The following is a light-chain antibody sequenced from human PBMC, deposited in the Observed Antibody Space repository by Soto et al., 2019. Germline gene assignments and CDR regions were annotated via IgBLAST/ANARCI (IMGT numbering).Light chain of an antibody. CDR1: QAVGST. J-gene: IGKJ4*01. V-gene: IGKV3-15*01. Sequence: TQSPSTLSVSLAYRVTLSCRASQAVGSTFAWYQQKPGDTPRLLIYDSSTRGSGIPGRFSGSGSGTEFTLTINRLQSEDFAVYYCQRFNTCPPTFGRGTKVDIK. CDR2: DSS. CDR3: QRFNTCPPT.